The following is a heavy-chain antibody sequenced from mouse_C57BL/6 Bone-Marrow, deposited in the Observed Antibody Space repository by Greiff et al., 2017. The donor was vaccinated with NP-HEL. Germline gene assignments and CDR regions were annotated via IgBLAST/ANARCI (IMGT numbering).Heavy chain of an antibody. CDR3: AVNRDYYGSRYFDD. J-gene: IGHJ2*01. V-gene: IGHV1-61*01. CDR1: GYTFTSYW. Sequence: QVQLQQPGAELVRPGSSVKLSCKASGYTFTSYWMDWVKQRPGQGLEWIGNIYPSDSETHYNQKFKDKATLTVDKSSSTAYMQLSSLTSEDSAVYDVAVNRDYYGSRYFDDWGQGTTFTCSA. D-gene: IGHD1-1*01. CDR2: IYPSDSET.